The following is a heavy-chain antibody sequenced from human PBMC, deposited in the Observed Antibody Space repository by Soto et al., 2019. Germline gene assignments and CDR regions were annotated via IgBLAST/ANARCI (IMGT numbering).Heavy chain of an antibody. D-gene: IGHD6-19*01. CDR2: ISWDGGKT. J-gene: IGHJ6*02. V-gene: IGHV3-43*01. CDR3: AKDRAAVTGAYYYYAMDV. CDR1: GFTFDDYT. Sequence: EVQLVESGGVVVQPGGSLRLSCAASGFTFDDYTMHWVRQAPGKSLEWVSLISWDGGKTYYADSVKGRFTISRDNSKNSLHLQMNRLTTEDSDSYYCAKDRAAVTGAYYYYAMDVWGQGTTVTVSS.